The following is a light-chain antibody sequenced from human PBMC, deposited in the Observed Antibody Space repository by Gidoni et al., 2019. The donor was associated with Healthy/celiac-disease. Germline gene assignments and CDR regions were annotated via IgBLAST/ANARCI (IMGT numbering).Light chain of an antibody. J-gene: IGKJ3*01. V-gene: IGKV1-9*01. CDR3: QQHNSYPLFT. Sequence: IHFTQSPSSLSASVGDRVTITCRASQSIRSYLVWYQQKPGKAPKLLIYAAAALQSGVPSRFSGSGSGTDFTLTISSLQPEDFATYYCQQHNSYPLFTFGPGTKVDIK. CDR2: AAA. CDR1: QSIRSY.